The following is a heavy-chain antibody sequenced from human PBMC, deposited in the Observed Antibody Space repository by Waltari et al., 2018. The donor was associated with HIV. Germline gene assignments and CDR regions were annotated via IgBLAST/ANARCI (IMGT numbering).Heavy chain of an antibody. Sequence: QLQLQESGPGLVKPSETLSLTCSVSGGSITSSPFYWGWIRQSPGKGLEWIGSVYYGGSTYYNPSLESRVTVSVDTSNNQFSLKLNSVTAADTAVYFCASLSFDSTTYYLSYLDYWGQGTLVTVSS. D-gene: IGHD3-22*01. V-gene: IGHV4-39*01. CDR2: VYYGGST. CDR1: GGSITSSPFY. CDR3: ASLSFDSTTYYLSYLDY. J-gene: IGHJ4*02.